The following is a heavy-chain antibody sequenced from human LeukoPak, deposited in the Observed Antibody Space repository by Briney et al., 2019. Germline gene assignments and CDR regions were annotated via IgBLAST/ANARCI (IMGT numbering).Heavy chain of an antibody. CDR2: IYYSGST. J-gene: IGHJ4*02. Sequence: SETLSLTCTVSNVFISGYYWSWIRQPPGKGLEWIGYIYYSGSTKYNPSLKGRVTISVDTSKNQFSLHLSSVTAADTAVYYCANVRGYFDYWGQGTLVTVSS. V-gene: IGHV4-59*08. CDR3: ANVRGYFDY. CDR1: NVFISGYY.